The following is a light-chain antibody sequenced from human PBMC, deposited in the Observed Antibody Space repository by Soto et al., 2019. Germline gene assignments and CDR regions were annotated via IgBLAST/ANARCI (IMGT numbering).Light chain of an antibody. CDR2: GAS. CDR1: QIIGSAY. V-gene: IGKV3-20*01. CDR3: QHYGRSPS. Sequence: ETTLTQSPDTLSLSPGEGATLSCRASQIIGSAYLAWYQQKPGQAPRLLIFGASTRATGTPHRFSGSGSATDFTLTISALESEDVGVYYCQHYGRSPSFGRGTKVEIK. J-gene: IGKJ1*01.